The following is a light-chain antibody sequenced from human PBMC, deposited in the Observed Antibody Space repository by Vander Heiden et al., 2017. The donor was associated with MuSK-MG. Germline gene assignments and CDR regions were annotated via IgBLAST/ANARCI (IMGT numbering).Light chain of an antibody. CDR3: QQYYTTLLT. J-gene: IGKJ4*01. Sequence: DIVMTQSPDSLAVSLGERATINCKSSQSVLYSSNNKNYLAWYQQKAGQPPKLLIYWASTRESGVPDRFSGSGSGTNFTLTINSLQAEDVAVYFCQQYYTTLLTFGGGTKVEIK. V-gene: IGKV4-1*01. CDR2: WAS. CDR1: QSVLYSSNNKNY.